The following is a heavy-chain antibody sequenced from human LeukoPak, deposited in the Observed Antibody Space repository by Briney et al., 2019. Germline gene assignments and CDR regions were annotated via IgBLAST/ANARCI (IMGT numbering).Heavy chain of an antibody. Sequence: PGGSLRLSCTPSGFTFSSHAMSWVRQAPGKGLEWVSAISGSGGSTYYADSVKGRFTISRDNSKNTLYLQMNSLRAEDTAVYYCAKEDRKVVVGIGTFDYWGQGTLVTVSS. D-gene: IGHD2-15*01. V-gene: IGHV3-23*01. CDR1: GFTFSSHA. J-gene: IGHJ4*02. CDR3: AKEDRKVVVGIGTFDY. CDR2: ISGSGGST.